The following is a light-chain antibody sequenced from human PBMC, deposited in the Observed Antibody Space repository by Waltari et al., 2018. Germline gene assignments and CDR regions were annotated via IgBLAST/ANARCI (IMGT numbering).Light chain of an antibody. CDR2: GAS. V-gene: IGKV3-20*01. Sequence: EIALPQSPGTPSSSPGERATLSCRASQSVSSNYLACYQQIPGQAPRPVSYGASSRATGIPHRFSGSGSGTDFTLTISRLEPEDFAVYYFHQYGSSPRTFGQGTKVEI. CDR3: HQYGSSPRT. J-gene: IGKJ1*01. CDR1: QSVSSNY.